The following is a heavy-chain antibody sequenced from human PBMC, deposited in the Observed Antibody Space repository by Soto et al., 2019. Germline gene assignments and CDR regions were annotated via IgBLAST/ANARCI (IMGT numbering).Heavy chain of an antibody. D-gene: IGHD6-13*01. Sequence: GESLKISCKGSGYSFTSYWISWVRQMPGKGLEWMGRIDPSDSYTNYSPSFQGHVTISADKSISTAYLQWSSLKASDTAMYYCARQAGGSSWYSSWFDPWGQGTLVTVSS. J-gene: IGHJ5*02. CDR3: ARQAGGSSWYSSWFDP. CDR2: IDPSDSYT. CDR1: GYSFTSYW. V-gene: IGHV5-10-1*01.